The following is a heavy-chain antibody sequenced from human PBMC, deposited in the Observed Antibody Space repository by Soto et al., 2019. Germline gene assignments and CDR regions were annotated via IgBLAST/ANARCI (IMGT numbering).Heavy chain of an antibody. V-gene: IGHV3-30*18. CDR3: AKGLIAIVVVPAAINAFDI. D-gene: IGHD2-2*01. J-gene: IGHJ3*02. Sequence: QVQLVESGGGVVQPGRSLRLSCAASGFTFSSYVMHWVRQAPGKGLEWVAVISYDGSNKYYADSVKGRFTISRDNSKNTLYLQMNSLRAEDTAVYYCAKGLIAIVVVPAAINAFDIWGQGTMVTVSS. CDR2: ISYDGSNK. CDR1: GFTFSSYV.